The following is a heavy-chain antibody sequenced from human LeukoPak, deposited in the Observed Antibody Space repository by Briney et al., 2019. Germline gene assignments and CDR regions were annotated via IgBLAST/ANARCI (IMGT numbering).Heavy chain of an antibody. V-gene: IGHV3-49*04. D-gene: IGHD4-11*01. J-gene: IGHJ4*02. Sequence: PGGSLRLSCTASGSTFGDYAMSWVRQAPGKGLEWVGFIRSKAYGGTTEYAASVKGRFSISRDDSKSIAYLQMNSLQTEDTAMYFCTSTGLQSPYYFGYWGQGTLVTVSS. CDR3: TSTGLQSPYYFGY. CDR2: IRSKAYGGTT. CDR1: GSTFGDYA.